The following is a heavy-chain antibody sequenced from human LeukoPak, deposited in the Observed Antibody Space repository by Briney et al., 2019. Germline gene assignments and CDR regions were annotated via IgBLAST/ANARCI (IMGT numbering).Heavy chain of an antibody. CDR2: ISYDGSNK. CDR3: TSRSQVAGYA. V-gene: IGHV3-30*03. Sequence: GGSLRLSCAASGFTFSSYGMHWVRQAPGKGLEWVAVISYDGSNKYYADSVKGRFTISRDDSKNTAYLQMNSLKTEDTAVYYCTSRSQVAGYAWGQGTLVTVSS. D-gene: IGHD6-19*01. CDR1: GFTFSSYG. J-gene: IGHJ4*02.